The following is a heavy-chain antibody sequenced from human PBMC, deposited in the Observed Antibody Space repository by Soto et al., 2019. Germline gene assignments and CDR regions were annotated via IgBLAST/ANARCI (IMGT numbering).Heavy chain of an antibody. J-gene: IGHJ3*02. CDR3: AWGSRDGYNFAFDI. CDR2: IKQDGSEK. V-gene: IGHV3-7*04. CDR1: GFTFSSYW. Sequence: GGSLRLSCAASGFTFSSYWMSWVRQAPGKGLEWVANIKQDGSEKYYVDSVKGRFTISRDNAKNSLYLQMNSLRAEDTAVYYCAWGSRDGYNFAFDIWGQGTMVTVSS. D-gene: IGHD5-12*01.